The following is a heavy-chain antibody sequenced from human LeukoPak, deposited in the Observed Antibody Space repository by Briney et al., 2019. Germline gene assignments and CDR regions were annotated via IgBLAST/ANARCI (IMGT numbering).Heavy chain of an antibody. Sequence: GGSLRLSCAASGFTFSNYGMHWVRQAPGKGLEWVALLWYDGANKNYADSVKGRFTISRDNSKNAVYLQMTSLRAEDTALYYCARDPSGSWNDVGTFDSWGQGTLVSVSS. V-gene: IGHV3-33*01. J-gene: IGHJ4*02. CDR3: ARDPSGSWNDVGTFDS. CDR1: GFTFSNYG. D-gene: IGHD1-1*01. CDR2: LWYDGANK.